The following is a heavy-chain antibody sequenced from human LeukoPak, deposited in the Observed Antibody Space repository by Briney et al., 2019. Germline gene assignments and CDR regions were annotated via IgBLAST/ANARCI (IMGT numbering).Heavy chain of an antibody. J-gene: IGHJ6*02. D-gene: IGHD2-2*01. CDR3: ARDKRADCSSTSCSGLGMDV. V-gene: IGHV3-21*01. CDR2: ISSSSSYI. CDR1: GFTFSSYS. Sequence: GGSLRLSCAASGFTFSSYSMNWVRQAPGKGLEWVSSISSSSSYIYYADSVKGRFTISRDNAKNSLYLQMNSLRAEDTAVYHCARDKRADCSSTSCSGLGMDVWGQGTTVTVSS.